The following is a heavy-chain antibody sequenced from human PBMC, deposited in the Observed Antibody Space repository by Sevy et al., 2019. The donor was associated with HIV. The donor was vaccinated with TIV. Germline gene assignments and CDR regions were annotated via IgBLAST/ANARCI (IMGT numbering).Heavy chain of an antibody. CDR1: GFTFSSYA. D-gene: IGHD2-8*02. Sequence: GGSLRLSCAVSGFTFSSYAMSWVRQAPGKGLEWVSAISGSGGDTYYAHSVKGRFTISRDNSKNTLYLQMNSLRADDTAVYYCAKDLVVLVGDAFDIWGQGTMVTVSS. V-gene: IGHV3-23*01. CDR2: ISGSGGDT. CDR3: AKDLVVLVGDAFDI. J-gene: IGHJ3*02.